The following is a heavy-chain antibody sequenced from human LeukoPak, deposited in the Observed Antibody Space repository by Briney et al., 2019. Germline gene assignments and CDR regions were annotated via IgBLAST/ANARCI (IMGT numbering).Heavy chain of an antibody. CDR3: ARGLNWLSSTRGRYYYYYYMDV. V-gene: IGHV4-34*01. CDR1: GGSFSGYY. Sequence: PSETLSLTCAVYGGSFSGYYWSWLRQPPGKGLEWIGEINHSGSTNYNQSPKRRVTISVDTSKNQFSLKLSSVTAADTAVYYCARGLNWLSSTRGRYYYYYYMDVWGKGTTVTVSS. J-gene: IGHJ6*03. D-gene: IGHD2-2*01. CDR2: INHSGST.